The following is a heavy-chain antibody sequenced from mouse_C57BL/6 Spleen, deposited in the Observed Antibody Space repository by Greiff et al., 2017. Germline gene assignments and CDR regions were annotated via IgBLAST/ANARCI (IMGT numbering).Heavy chain of an antibody. CDR3: ARHYYGSRGNWYFDV. V-gene: IGHV5-9*01. CDR2: ISGGGGNT. J-gene: IGHJ1*03. D-gene: IGHD1-1*01. CDR1: GFTFSSYT. Sequence: EVKLVESGGGLVKPGGSLKLSCAASGFTFSSYTMSWVRQTPEKRLEWVATISGGGGNTYYPDSVKGRFTISRYNAKTTLYLQMSSLRSEDTALYYCARHYYGSRGNWYFDVWGTGTTVTVSS.